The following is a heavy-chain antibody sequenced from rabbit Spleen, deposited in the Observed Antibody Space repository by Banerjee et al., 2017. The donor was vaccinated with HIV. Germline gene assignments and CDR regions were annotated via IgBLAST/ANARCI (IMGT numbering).Heavy chain of an antibody. CDR1: GFSFSDRDV. CDR2: INIVTGKS. CDR3: TRAPYDDNTYYGDYFDL. D-gene: IGHD8-1*01. J-gene: IGHJ4*01. Sequence: QSLEESGGDLVKPEGSLTLTCKASGFSFSDRDVMCWVRQAPGKGLEWIACINIVTGKSVYANWAKGRFVMSRASSTTVFLQMTSLTAADTATYFCTRAPYDDNTYYGDYFDLWGQGPWSPS. V-gene: IGHV1S40*01.